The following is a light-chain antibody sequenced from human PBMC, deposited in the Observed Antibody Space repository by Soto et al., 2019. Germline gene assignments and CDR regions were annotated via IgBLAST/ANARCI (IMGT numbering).Light chain of an antibody. CDR3: RQFYYWLPWT. CDR2: GVS. Sequence: EVVMTQSPATLSVSPGERVTLSCRASQRISNNVAWYQQRPGQTPRLLIYGVSTRASGVPARFSGSGFGANFTLTISGLQSEDVAIYYCRQFYYWLPWTFGQGTKVDSK. CDR1: QRISNN. V-gene: IGKV3-15*01. J-gene: IGKJ1*01.